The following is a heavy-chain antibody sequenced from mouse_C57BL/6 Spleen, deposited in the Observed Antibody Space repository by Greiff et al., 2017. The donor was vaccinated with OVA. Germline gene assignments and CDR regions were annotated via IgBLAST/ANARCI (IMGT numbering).Heavy chain of an antibody. Sequence: VQLQQPGPELVKPGASVKLSCKASGYTFTSYWMHWVKQRPGQGLEWIGNINPRNGGTNYNETFKSQATLTVDQSSGTAYMQLSILTSEDTAVYYCARTRYSSSYDDCAMDYWGQGTSVTVSS. CDR3: ARTRYSSSYDDCAMDY. V-gene: IGHV1-53*01. D-gene: IGHD1-1*01. CDR2: INPRNGGT. J-gene: IGHJ4*01. CDR1: GYTFTSYW.